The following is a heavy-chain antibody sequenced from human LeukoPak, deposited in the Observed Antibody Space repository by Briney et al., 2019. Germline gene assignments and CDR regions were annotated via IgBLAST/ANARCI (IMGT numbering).Heavy chain of an antibody. J-gene: IGHJ4*02. CDR1: GFTFDDYA. D-gene: IGHD1-7*01. Sequence: GGSLRLSCAASGFTFDDYAMHWVRQAPGKGLEWVSGISRNSGSIGYADSVKGRFTISRDNAKNSLYLQMNSLRAEDTALYYCAKDMRGTTPYYIDYWGQGTLVTVSS. CDR3: AKDMRGTTPYYIDY. CDR2: ISRNSGSI. V-gene: IGHV3-9*01.